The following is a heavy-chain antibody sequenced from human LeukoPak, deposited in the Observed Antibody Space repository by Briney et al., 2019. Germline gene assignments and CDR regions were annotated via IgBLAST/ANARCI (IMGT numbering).Heavy chain of an antibody. D-gene: IGHD3-16*01. CDR1: GGSISSGSYY. V-gene: IGHV4-39*01. CDR3: AGRGDP. Sequence: SETLSLTCTVSGGSISSGSYYWGWIRQPPGKGLEWIASIYYTGKTDYNPSLKSRATISVDKSKNQLFLKLTSVTVADTAIYYCAGRGDPWGQGTLVTVSS. CDR2: IYYTGKT. J-gene: IGHJ5*02.